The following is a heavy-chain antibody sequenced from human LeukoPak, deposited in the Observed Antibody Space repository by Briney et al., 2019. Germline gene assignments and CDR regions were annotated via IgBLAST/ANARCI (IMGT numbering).Heavy chain of an antibody. CDR1: GGSISSYY. Sequence: SETLSLTCTVSGGSISSYYWSWIRQPPGKGLEWIGYIYYSGSTNYNPSLKSRVTISVDTSKNQFSLKLSSVIAADTAVYYCARFDRYSSGWYPSDFDYWGQGTLVTVSS. D-gene: IGHD6-19*01. CDR3: ARFDRYSSGWYPSDFDY. CDR2: IYYSGST. V-gene: IGHV4-59*12. J-gene: IGHJ4*02.